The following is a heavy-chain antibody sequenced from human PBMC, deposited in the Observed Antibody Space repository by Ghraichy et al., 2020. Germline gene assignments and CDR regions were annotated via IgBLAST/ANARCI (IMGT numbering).Heavy chain of an antibody. CDR3: ARHIAVAGSRGFDF. D-gene: IGHD6-19*01. CDR1: GDSITSNW. CDR2: TSHGGNA. V-gene: IGHV4/OR15-8*02. J-gene: IGHJ4*02. Sequence: ESLNISCAVSGDSITSNWWSWVRQPPGKGLEWIGETSHGGNAYYNPSLKSRVTVSIDASMNHFSVQLTSVTAADTAVYYCARHIAVAGSRGFDFWGPGTLVTVSS.